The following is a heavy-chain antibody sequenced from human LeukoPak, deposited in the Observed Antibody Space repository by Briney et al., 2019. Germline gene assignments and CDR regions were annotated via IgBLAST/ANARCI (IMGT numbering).Heavy chain of an antibody. CDR3: ARDDDGSFDY. CDR1: GYTFTNYY. J-gene: IGHJ4*02. CDR2: INPKSGGI. V-gene: IGHV1-2*02. Sequence: ASVTVSFKASGYTFTNYYIHWVRQAPGQGLEWMGWINPKSGGIIYAQKFQGRVTMTRDTAITTAYMELSGLRSDDTALHYCARDDDGSFDYWGQGTLVTVSS. D-gene: IGHD3-10*01.